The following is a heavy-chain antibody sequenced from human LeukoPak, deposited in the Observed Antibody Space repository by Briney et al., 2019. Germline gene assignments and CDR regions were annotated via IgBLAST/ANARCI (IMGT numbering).Heavy chain of an antibody. CDR2: ISGSGGST. CDR3: AKCPHYSDSPFYFDY. D-gene: IGHD4-11*01. J-gene: IGHJ4*02. CDR1: GFTFNNYA. Sequence: GGSLRLSCAASGFTFNNYAMSWVRQAPGKGLEWVSGISGSGGSTYYADSVRGRCTISRDNSKNTIYLQMFSLRAEDTAIYYCAKCPHYSDSPFYFDYWGQGTLVTVSS. V-gene: IGHV3-23*01.